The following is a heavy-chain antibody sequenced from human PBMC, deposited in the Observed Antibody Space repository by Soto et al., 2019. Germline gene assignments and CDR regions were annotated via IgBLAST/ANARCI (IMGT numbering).Heavy chain of an antibody. D-gene: IGHD6-13*01. CDR2: ISAYNGNT. CDR3: ARASYSSSWSLDSD. CDR1: GYTFTSYG. J-gene: IGHJ4*02. V-gene: IGHV1-18*04. Sequence: QVQLVQSGAEVKKPGASVKVSCKASGYTFTSYGISWVRHAPGQGLEWMGWISAYNGNTNYAQKLQGRVTITTDTYTGTDSMELSSLRSDDTAVYYCARASYSSSWSLDSDWRQGPLVTVSS.